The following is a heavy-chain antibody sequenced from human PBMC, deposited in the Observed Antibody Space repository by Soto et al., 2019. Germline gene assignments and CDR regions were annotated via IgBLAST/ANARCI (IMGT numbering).Heavy chain of an antibody. D-gene: IGHD6-19*01. CDR1: GFTFSSYW. J-gene: IGHJ6*02. Sequence: PGGSLRLSCAASGFTFSSYWMHWVRQAPGKGLVWVSRINSDGSSTSYAESVKGRFTISRDNAKNTLYLQMNSLRAEDTAVYYCASTLYSSGWYQGRNYYYYYGMDVWGQGTTVTVSS. V-gene: IGHV3-74*01. CDR3: ASTLYSSGWYQGRNYYYYYGMDV. CDR2: INSDGSST.